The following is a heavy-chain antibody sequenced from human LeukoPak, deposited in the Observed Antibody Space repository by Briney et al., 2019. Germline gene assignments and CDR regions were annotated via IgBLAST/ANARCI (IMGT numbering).Heavy chain of an antibody. Sequence: TGGSLRLSCAASGFTFSDYYMSWIRQAPGKGLEWVSYISSSGSTIYYADSVKGRFTIYRDNAKKSLYMQMNSLRAADTAVYYCAREPRNWNEDYYYYYMDVWGKGTTVTVSS. CDR1: GFTFSDYY. J-gene: IGHJ6*03. D-gene: IGHD1-20*01. V-gene: IGHV3-11*01. CDR2: ISSSGSTI. CDR3: AREPRNWNEDYYYYYMDV.